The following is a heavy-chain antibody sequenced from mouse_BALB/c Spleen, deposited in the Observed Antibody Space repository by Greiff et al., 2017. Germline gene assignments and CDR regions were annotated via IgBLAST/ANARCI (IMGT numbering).Heavy chain of an antibody. J-gene: IGHJ1*01. CDR1: GDSITSGY. V-gene: IGHV3-8*02. Sequence: EVQRVESGPSLVKPSQTLSLTCSVTGDSITSGYWNWIRKFPGNKLEYMGYISYSGSTYYNPSLKSRISITRDTSKNQYYLQLNSVTTEDTATYYCARYGYYVNWYFDVWGAGTTVTVSS. D-gene: IGHD2-3*01. CDR3: ARYGYYVNWYFDV. CDR2: ISYSGST.